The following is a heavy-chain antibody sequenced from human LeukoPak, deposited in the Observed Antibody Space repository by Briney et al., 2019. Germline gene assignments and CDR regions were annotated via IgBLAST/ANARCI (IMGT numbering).Heavy chain of an antibody. CDR3: ARGGSDTAMAHEY. J-gene: IGHJ4*02. D-gene: IGHD5-18*01. Sequence: GGSLRLSCAPCVFSFSSYRMHWVRQAPGEGLVWVSRVNGDERTTSYADSVKGRFTVYRDNPTNTCYLQMNSWRDEDTSLYYCARGGSDTAMAHEYWGQRTLVTVSS. CDR2: VNGDERTT. CDR1: VFSFSSYR. V-gene: IGHV3-74*01.